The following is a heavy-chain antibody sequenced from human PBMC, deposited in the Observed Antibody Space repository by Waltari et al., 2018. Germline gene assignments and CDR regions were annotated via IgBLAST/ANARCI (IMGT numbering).Heavy chain of an antibody. Sequence: QAQLVQSGAEVKKPGASVKVSCTTSGYNFLNYGISWVRKAPGRGLEWMGWINAYNGNTKYAQKVPGRVTVTTDTSTSTAYMERRSLTSDDAALYYCVRDRMYSTSWFAFESWGQGTLVTVTS. V-gene: IGHV1-18*01. CDR1: GYNFLNYG. CDR3: VRDRMYSTSWFAFES. CDR2: INAYNGNT. D-gene: IGHD3-10*01. J-gene: IGHJ4*02.